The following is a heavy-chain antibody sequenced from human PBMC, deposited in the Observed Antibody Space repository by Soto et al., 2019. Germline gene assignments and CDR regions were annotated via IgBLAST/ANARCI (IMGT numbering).Heavy chain of an antibody. CDR2: IIPILGIA. D-gene: IGHD4-17*01. V-gene: IGHV1-69*02. Sequence: ASVKVSCKASGGTFSSYTISWVRQAPGQGLEWMGRIIPILGIANYAQKFQGRVTITADKSTSTAYMERSSLRSEDTAVYYCARGPSADYGGNRVFDYWGQGTLVTVSS. CDR1: GGTFSSYT. J-gene: IGHJ4*02. CDR3: ARGPSADYGGNRVFDY.